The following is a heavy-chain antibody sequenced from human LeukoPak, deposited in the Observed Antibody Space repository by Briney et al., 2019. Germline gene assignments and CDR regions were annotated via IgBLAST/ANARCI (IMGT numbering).Heavy chain of an antibody. D-gene: IGHD6-19*01. CDR2: IWYDGSNK. Sequence: PGGSLRLSCAASGFTFSSYGMHWVRQAPGKGLEWVAVIWYDGSNKYYADSVKGRFTISRDNSKNTLYLQMNSLRAEDTAGYYCARDGVAGKFDYWGQGTLVTVSS. CDR1: GFTFSSYG. V-gene: IGHV3-33*01. CDR3: ARDGVAGKFDY. J-gene: IGHJ4*02.